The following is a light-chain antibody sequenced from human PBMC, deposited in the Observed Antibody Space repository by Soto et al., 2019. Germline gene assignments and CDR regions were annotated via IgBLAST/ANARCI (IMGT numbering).Light chain of an antibody. V-gene: IGKV1-5*01. Sequence: DIQMTQSPSTLSASVGDRVTITCRASQSISSWLAWYQQKPGKAPKLLIYDASSLESGVPSRFSGSGSGTEFTLTXSXXXXXXXXXXXXXQYNNYSPTWTFGQGTMVEIK. J-gene: IGKJ1*01. CDR1: QSISSW. CDR3: XQYNNYSPTWT. CDR2: DAS.